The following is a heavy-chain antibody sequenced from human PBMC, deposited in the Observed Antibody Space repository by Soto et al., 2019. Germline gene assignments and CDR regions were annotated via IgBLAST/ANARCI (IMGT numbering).Heavy chain of an antibody. CDR3: VRVVAIPGYPDH. CDR2: IVPIVGTT. V-gene: IGHV1-69*12. Sequence: QVQLVQSGAEVRQPASSVKVSCKTSGGTFSSYAISWVRQAPGQGLEWMGGIVPIVGTTTYAQKFQGRVTITADEATSTAYMQLSRLTSDDTAVYYCVRVVAIPGYPDHWGQGTLVTVSS. J-gene: IGHJ4*02. CDR1: GGTFSSYA. D-gene: IGHD5-12*01.